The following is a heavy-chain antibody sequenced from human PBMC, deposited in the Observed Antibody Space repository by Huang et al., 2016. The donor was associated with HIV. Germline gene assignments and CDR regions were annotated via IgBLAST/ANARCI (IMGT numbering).Heavy chain of an antibody. CDR1: GDFISSTNYY. CDR3: ASQHIGAAATWF. Sequence: QLQLQESGPGQVKPSETLSLTCTVSGDFISSTNYYWGWIRQSPGKGLEGVGSVYQSGRTNYNPTLQRRVTLSVDTSRNQFSLRLNSVTAADTAVYYCASQHIGAAATWFWGRGTQVAVSS. J-gene: IGHJ4*02. CDR2: VYQSGRT. D-gene: IGHD6-13*01. V-gene: IGHV4-39*01.